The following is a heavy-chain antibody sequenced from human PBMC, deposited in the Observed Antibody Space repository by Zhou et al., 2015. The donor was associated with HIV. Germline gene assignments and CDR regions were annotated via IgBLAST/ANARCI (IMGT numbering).Heavy chain of an antibody. CDR2: INADNGKT. V-gene: IGHV1-18*01. D-gene: IGHD3-22*01. CDR1: GYAFTYYA. J-gene: IGHJ3*01. Sequence: QVLLVQSGAEVKKPGASVKVSCKTSGYAFTYYAISWVRQAPGQGLEWMGWINADNGKTNYAQKFQGRVTLTTDRSTRTAYMELRTLRSDDAAIYYCARAGGDYDFAFDVWGQGTRVIVSS. CDR3: ARAGGDYDFAFDV.